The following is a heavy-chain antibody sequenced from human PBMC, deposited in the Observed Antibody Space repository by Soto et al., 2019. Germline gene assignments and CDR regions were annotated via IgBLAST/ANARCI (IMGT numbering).Heavy chain of an antibody. J-gene: IGHJ4*02. D-gene: IGHD3-3*01. CDR2: INAGNGNT. V-gene: IGHV1-3*01. Sequence: ASVKVSCKASGYTFTSYAMHWVRQAPGQRLEWMGWINAGNGNTKYSQKFQGRVTITRDTSASTAYMELSSLRSEDTAVYYCATSTIFGVVIIPHLFDYWGQGTLVTVS. CDR3: ATSTIFGVVIIPHLFDY. CDR1: GYTFTSYA.